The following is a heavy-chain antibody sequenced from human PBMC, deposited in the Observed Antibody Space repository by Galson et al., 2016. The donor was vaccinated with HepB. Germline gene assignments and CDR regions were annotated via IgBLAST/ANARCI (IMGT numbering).Heavy chain of an antibody. J-gene: IGHJ4*02. CDR3: TRTSRAPF. Sequence: SLRLSCATSGFTFSSYWMTWVRQAPGKGLECLANIKPDGSEKYYVDSVKGRFTISRDNAKNSLYLQMNDLRAEDTAVYYCTRTSRAPFWGKGTLVTVSS. CDR1: GFTFSSYW. V-gene: IGHV3-7*01. CDR2: IKPDGSEK.